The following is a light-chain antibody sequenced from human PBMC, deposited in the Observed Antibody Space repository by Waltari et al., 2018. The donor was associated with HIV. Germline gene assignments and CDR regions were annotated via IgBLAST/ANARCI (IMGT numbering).Light chain of an antibody. Sequence: EIVLTQSPATLSLSPGERATLSCRDSQSVSIYLAWYQQKPGQPPRLLIYDASNRATAIPARFSGRWSGTDFTLTISSLEPEDFAVYDCQQRSRWPPADTFGQGTKLGIK. CDR3: QQRSRWPPADT. J-gene: IGKJ2*01. V-gene: IGKV3-11*01. CDR2: DAS. CDR1: QSVSIY.